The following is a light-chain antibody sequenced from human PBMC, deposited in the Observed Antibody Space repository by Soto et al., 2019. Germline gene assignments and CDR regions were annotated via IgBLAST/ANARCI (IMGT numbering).Light chain of an antibody. J-gene: IGLJ2*01. Sequence: QSALTQPPSVSGSPGQSVTISCTGTSSDVGSYNRVSWYQQPPGTAPKLMIYEVSNRPSGVPDRFSGSKSGNMASLTISGLQAEDEADYYCSSYTSSSPVVFGGGTKLTVL. CDR3: SSYTSSSPVV. CDR2: EVS. V-gene: IGLV2-18*02. CDR1: SSDVGSYNR.